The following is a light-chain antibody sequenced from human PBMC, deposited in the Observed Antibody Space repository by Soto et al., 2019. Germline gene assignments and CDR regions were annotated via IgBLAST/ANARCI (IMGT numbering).Light chain of an antibody. V-gene: IGLV1-40*01. CDR3: QSHNTSLSGSV. CDR1: RSNIGAGYD. CDR2: GNN. Sequence: QSVLTQPPSVSGAPGQRVTISCTGSRSNIGAGYDVHWYQQLPGTAPKLLIYGNNNRPSGVPDRFSGSKSGTSASLAITGLHAEDEADYYCQSHNTSLSGSVFGGGTKLTVL. J-gene: IGLJ2*01.